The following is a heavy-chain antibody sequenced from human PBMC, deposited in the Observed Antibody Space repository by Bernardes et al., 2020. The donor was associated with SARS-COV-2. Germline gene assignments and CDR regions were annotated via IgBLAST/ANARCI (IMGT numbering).Heavy chain of an antibody. Sequence: SETLSLTCTVSGGSISSYYWSWIRQPPGPGLEWIGYIYYSGSTNYNPSLKSRVTISVDTSKNQFSLKLSSVTAADTAVYYCARSNSLGSTYYDFWSVDIGGGFDPWGQGTLVTVSS. CDR1: GGSISSYY. J-gene: IGHJ5*02. CDR3: ARSNSLGSTYYDFWSVDIGGGFDP. CDR2: IYYSGST. D-gene: IGHD3-3*01. V-gene: IGHV4-59*08.